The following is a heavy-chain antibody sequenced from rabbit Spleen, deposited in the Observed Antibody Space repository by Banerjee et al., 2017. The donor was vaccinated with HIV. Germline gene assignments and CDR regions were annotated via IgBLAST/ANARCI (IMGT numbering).Heavy chain of an antibody. CDR1: GFSFSSSDY. V-gene: IGHV1S40*01. CDR2: IAGSSGGFT. J-gene: IGHJ6*01. CDR3: ARDTSTSFSTYGMDL. D-gene: IGHD1-1*01. Sequence: QSLEESGGDLVKPGASLTLTCTASGFSFSSSDYMCWVRQAPGKGLEWIACIAGSSGGFTYSATWAKGRFTCSKSSSTTVTLQMTSLTVADTATYFCARDTSTSFSTYGMDLWGPGTLVTVS.